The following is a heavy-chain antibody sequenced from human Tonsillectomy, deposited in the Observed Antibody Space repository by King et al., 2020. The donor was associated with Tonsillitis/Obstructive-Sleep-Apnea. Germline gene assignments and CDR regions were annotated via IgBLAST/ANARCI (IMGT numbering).Heavy chain of an antibody. J-gene: IGHJ2*01. CDR1: GGSISDSSYF. CDR3: ARTFRTGGYWYFDL. V-gene: IGHV4-31*03. CDR2: IYFSGRT. D-gene: IGHD7-27*01. Sequence: QLQESGPGLVKPSQTLSLTCTVSGGSISDSSYFWSWIRQHPGKGLEWLGYIYFSGRTYYKSSLQSRLTISVATSKNQFSLKLSSVTVADTAVYYCARTFRTGGYWYFDLWGRGTLVTVSS.